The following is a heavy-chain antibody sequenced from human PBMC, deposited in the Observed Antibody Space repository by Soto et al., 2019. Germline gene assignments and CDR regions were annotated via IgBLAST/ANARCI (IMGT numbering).Heavy chain of an antibody. J-gene: IGHJ1*01. CDR2: IWYDGSNK. V-gene: IGHV3-33*01. CDR1: GFTFSSYG. D-gene: IGHD3-22*01. Sequence: QVQLVESGGGVVQPGRSLRLSCAASGFTFSSYGMHWVRQAPCKGLEWVAVIWYDGSNKYYADSVKGRFTISRDNSKNTLYLQMKSLRAEDTAVYYCAREYYDSSGYEYFQHWGQGTLVTVSS. CDR3: AREYYDSSGYEYFQH.